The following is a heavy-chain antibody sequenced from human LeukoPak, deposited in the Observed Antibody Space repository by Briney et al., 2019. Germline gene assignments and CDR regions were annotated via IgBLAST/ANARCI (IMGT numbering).Heavy chain of an antibody. Sequence: GGSLRLSCAASGFTFSSYAMSWVRQAPGKGLEWVSAISGSGGSTYYADSVKGRFTISRDNSKNTLYLQMNSLRAEDTAVYYCAKDGVPYFDWLAYLDYWGQGTLVTVSS. CDR2: ISGSGGST. J-gene: IGHJ4*02. CDR3: AKDGVPYFDWLAYLDY. V-gene: IGHV3-23*01. D-gene: IGHD3-9*01. CDR1: GFTFSSYA.